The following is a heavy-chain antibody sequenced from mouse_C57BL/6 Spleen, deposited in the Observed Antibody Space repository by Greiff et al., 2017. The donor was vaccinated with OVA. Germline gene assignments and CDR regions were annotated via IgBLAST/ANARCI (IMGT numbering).Heavy chain of an antibody. J-gene: IGHJ2*01. D-gene: IGHD2-5*01. CDR1: GYTFTSYW. Sequence: QVQLKQPGAELVMPGASVKLSCKASGYTFTSYWMHWVKQRPGQGLEWIGEIDPSDSYTNYNQKFKGKSTLTVDKSSSTAYMQLSSLTSEDSAVYYCARQGYSNYEDYWGQGTTLTVSS. CDR2: IDPSDSYT. CDR3: ARQGYSNYEDY. V-gene: IGHV1-69*01.